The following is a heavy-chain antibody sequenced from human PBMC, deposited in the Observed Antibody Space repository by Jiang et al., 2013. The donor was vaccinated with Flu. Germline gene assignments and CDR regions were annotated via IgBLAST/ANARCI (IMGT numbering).Heavy chain of an antibody. V-gene: IGHV5-10-1*01. Sequence: EWMGTIDPSDSYTNYSPPFQGHVTISADKSISTAYLQWSSLKASDTAMYYCARTDRTTSMDVWGKGTTVTVSS. CDR2: IDPSDSYT. D-gene: IGHD2/OR15-2a*01. CDR3: ARTDRTTSMDV. J-gene: IGHJ6*03.